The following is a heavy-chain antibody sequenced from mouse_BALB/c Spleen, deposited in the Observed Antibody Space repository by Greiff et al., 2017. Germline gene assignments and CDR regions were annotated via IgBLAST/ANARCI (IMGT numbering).Heavy chain of an antibody. Sequence: QVQLKESGPELVRPGASVKMSCKASGYTFTSYWMHWVKQRPGQGLEWIGMIDPSNSETRLNQKFKGKATLTVDKSSSTAHMELLSLTSEDSAVYYCGRGYYDYDYAMDYWGQGTSVTVSS. J-gene: IGHJ4*01. D-gene: IGHD2-4*01. CDR1: GYTFTSYW. CDR2: IDPSNSET. V-gene: IGHV1S127*01. CDR3: GRGYYDYDYAMDY.